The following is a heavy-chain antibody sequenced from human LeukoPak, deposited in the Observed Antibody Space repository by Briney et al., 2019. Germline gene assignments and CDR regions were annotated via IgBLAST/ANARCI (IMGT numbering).Heavy chain of an antibody. CDR3: ARRDIVVVPAARDAFDI. CDR1: GGTFSSYT. D-gene: IGHD2-2*01. V-gene: IGHV1-69*02. CDR2: IIPILGIA. Sequence: ASVKVSCKASGGTFSSYTISWVRQAPGQGLEWMGRIIPILGIANYAQKFQGRVAITAEKSTSTAYMELSSLRSEDTAVYYCARRDIVVVPAARDAFDIWGQGTMVTVSS. J-gene: IGHJ3*02.